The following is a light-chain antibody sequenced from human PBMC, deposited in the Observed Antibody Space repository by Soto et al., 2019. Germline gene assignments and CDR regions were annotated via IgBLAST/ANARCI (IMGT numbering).Light chain of an antibody. J-gene: IGKJ1*01. CDR1: QSVSTW. CDR2: DAS. Sequence: DIHMTQSPSTRSGSGIDGVASTVLASQSVSTWLAWYQQKPGKAPKLLIYDASSLESGVPSRFSGSGSGTEFTLSISSLQPDDFATYYCQHYNSYSWTFGQGTKVDIK. CDR3: QHYNSYSWT. V-gene: IGKV1-5*01.